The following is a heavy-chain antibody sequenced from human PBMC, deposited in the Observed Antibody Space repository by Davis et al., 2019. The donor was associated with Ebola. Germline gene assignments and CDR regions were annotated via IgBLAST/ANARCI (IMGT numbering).Heavy chain of an antibody. Sequence: GSLRLSCAASGFTFSSYSMNWVRQAPGKGLEWVSSISSSSSYIYYADSVKGRFTISRDNAKNSLYLQMNSLRAEDTAVYYCARAYCSSTSCYVFDYWGQGTLVTVSS. CDR2: ISSSSSYI. J-gene: IGHJ4*02. V-gene: IGHV3-21*01. D-gene: IGHD2-2*01. CDR1: GFTFSSYS. CDR3: ARAYCSSTSCYVFDY.